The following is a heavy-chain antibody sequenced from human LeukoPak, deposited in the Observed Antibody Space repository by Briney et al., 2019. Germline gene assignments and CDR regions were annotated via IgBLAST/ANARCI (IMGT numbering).Heavy chain of an antibody. CDR1: GFTFSSYA. V-gene: IGHV3-64*01. CDR3: AREVVGFDY. CDR2: ISSNGGGT. D-gene: IGHD3-16*02. Sequence: GGSLRLSCAASGFTFSSYAMHWVRQAPGKGLEYVSAISSNGGGTYYANSVKGRFTISRDNSKNTLYLQMGSLRAEDMAVYYCAREVVGFDYWGQGTLVTVSS. J-gene: IGHJ4*02.